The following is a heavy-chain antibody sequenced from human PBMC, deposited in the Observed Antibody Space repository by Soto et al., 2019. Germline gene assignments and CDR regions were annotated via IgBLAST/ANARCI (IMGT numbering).Heavy chain of an antibody. Sequence: QVQLQESGPGLVKPSGTLSLTCAVSGGSISSSNWWSWVRQPPGKGLEWIGASYHSGSTNYNPSLRRRVTISADKSKNQFSLKLSSVTAADTAVYDCACLGYCISTSCYRRYWYFELWGRGTLVTVSS. V-gene: IGHV4-4*02. J-gene: IGHJ2*01. D-gene: IGHD2-2*01. CDR3: ACLGYCISTSCYRRYWYFEL. CDR1: GGSISSSNW. CDR2: SYHSGST.